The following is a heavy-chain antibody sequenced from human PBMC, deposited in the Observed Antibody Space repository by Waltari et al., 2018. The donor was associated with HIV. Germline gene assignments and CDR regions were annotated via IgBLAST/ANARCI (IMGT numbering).Heavy chain of an antibody. CDR1: GGSFSGYY. V-gene: IGHV4-34*01. CDR2: INHSGST. J-gene: IGHJ5*02. Sequence: QVQLQQWGAGLLKPSETLSLTCAVYGGSFSGYYWSWIRQPPGKGLEWIGEINHSGSTNYNPSLKSRVTISVDTSKNQFSLKLSSVTAADTAVYYCARWNWDIVVVVAGTDGFDPWGQGTLVTVSS. CDR3: ARWNWDIVVVVAGTDGFDP. D-gene: IGHD2-15*01.